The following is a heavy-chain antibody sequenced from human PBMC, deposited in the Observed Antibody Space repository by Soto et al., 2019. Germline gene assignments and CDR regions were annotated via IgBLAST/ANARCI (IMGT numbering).Heavy chain of an antibody. V-gene: IGHV3-15*07. D-gene: IGHD3-3*01. J-gene: IGHJ4*02. CDR1: GFTFSNAW. Sequence: GGSLRLSCAASGFTFSNAWMNWVRQAPGKGLEWVGRIKSKTDGGTTDYAAPVKGRFTISRDDSKNTLYLQMNSLKTEDTAVYYCTTDRTATYHYFWSGYYPPFYYWGQGTLVTVSS. CDR2: IKSKTDGGTT. CDR3: TTDRTATYHYFWSGYYPPFYY.